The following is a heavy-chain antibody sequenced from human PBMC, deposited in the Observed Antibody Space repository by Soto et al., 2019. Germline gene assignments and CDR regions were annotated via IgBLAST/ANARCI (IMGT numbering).Heavy chain of an antibody. D-gene: IGHD2-2*01. CDR1: GGSLSPSY. CDR3: AREGYFSSTSSYAFDS. J-gene: IGHJ4*02. Sequence: QVQLQQWGAGLLKPSETLSLTCAVYGGSLSPSYWSWVRQPPGKGLEWIGEIKYSGSTNYNPSLKSRASISVDTSQSQFSMELTSVTAADTGVYYCAREGYFSSTSSYAFDSWGQGTLVTVSS. V-gene: IGHV4-34*01. CDR2: IKYSGST.